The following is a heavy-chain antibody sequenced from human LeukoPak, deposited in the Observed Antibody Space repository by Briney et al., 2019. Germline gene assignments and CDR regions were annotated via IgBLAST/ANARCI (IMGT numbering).Heavy chain of an antibody. V-gene: IGHV5-51*01. D-gene: IGHD4-17*01. J-gene: IGHJ4*02. CDR2: IYPGDSDT. CDR1: GYSFSTYW. CDR3: ARTDRGTVTTRH. Sequence: GESLKISCQCFGYSFSTYWIGWVRQMPGKGLEWMGIIYPGDSDTRYSPSFQGQVTISADKSISTAYLQWSSLKASDTAMYYCARTDRGTVTTRHWGQGTLVTVSS.